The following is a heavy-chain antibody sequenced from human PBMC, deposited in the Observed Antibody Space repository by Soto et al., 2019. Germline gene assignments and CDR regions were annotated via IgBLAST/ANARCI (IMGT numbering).Heavy chain of an antibody. V-gene: IGHV3-48*02. J-gene: IGHJ6*02. CDR3: ARDNRAELLWFGELSDYYYYGMDV. CDR1: GFTFSSYS. D-gene: IGHD3-10*01. CDR2: ISSSSSTI. Sequence: GGSLRLSCAASGFTFSSYSMNWVRQAPGKGLEWVSYISSSSSTIYYADSVKGRFTISRDNAKNSLYLQMNSLRDEDTAVYYCARDNRAELLWFGELSDYYYYGMDVWGQGTTVTVSS.